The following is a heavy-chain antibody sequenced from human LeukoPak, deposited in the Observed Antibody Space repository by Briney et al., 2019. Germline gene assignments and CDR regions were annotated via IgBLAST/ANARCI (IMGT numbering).Heavy chain of an antibody. D-gene: IGHD3-16*01. J-gene: IGHJ3*02. CDR1: GFTFSSYW. CDR3: ARGGTLGYAFDI. CDR2: IKQHGSEK. V-gene: IGHV3-7*01. Sequence: GGSLRLSCAASGFTFSSYWMNWVRQAPGKGLEWVANIKQHGSEKYYVDSVKGRFTISRDNAQNSLYLQMNSLRADDTAVYYFARGGTLGYAFDIWGQGTMVTVSS.